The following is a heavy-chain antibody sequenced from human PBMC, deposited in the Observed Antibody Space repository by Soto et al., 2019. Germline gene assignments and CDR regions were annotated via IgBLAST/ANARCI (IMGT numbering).Heavy chain of an antibody. J-gene: IGHJ4*02. Sequence: VHLEQSGAEVKKPGASVKVSCKASGYSFTSYGFTWVRQAPGQGLEWVGWISAYNGYTNYAQKLQGRVTMTTDTTTTTAYMELRGLTSDDTAVYYCASDVAGDRQYSASDSGLDYWGQGTLVTVSS. CDR2: ISAYNGYT. CDR1: GYSFTSYG. CDR3: ASDVAGDRQYSASDSGLDY. D-gene: IGHD5-12*01. V-gene: IGHV1-18*01.